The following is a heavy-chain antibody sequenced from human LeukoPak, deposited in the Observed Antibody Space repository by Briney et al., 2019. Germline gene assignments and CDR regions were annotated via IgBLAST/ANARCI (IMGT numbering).Heavy chain of an antibody. CDR3: AREVGYGDYVFDAFDI. J-gene: IGHJ3*02. D-gene: IGHD4-17*01. CDR2: ISGSSNYI. CDR1: GFSFSDYT. Sequence: GGSLRLSCAASGFSFSDYTMNWVRLAPGKGLEWVSSISGSSNYIYYADSVKGRFTISRDNAKNSLYLQKNSLRAEDTAVYYCAREVGYGDYVFDAFDIWGQGTMVTVSS. V-gene: IGHV3-21*01.